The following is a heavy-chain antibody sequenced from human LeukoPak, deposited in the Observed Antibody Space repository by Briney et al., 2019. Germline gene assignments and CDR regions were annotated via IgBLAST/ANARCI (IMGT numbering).Heavy chain of an antibody. J-gene: IGHJ4*02. CDR2: INPHSGGT. D-gene: IGHD2-21*02. CDR1: GFTFSGHY. CDR3: VREGNELLSKNFDY. Sequence: ASVKVSCRASGFTFSGHYIHWVRQAPGQGLEWMGYINPHSGGTSSPQKSQGRLTMTTDTSISAVYMELSSLTSDDTAMYYCVREGNELLSKNFDYWGQGTLVTVSS. V-gene: IGHV1-2*02.